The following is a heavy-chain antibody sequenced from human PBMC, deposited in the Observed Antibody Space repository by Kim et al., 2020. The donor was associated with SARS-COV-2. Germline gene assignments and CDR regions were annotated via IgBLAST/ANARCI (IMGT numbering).Heavy chain of an antibody. CDR2: IYSSGTT. CDR3: ARQGLGSGYDSPPAYFDH. V-gene: IGHV4-39*01. J-gene: IGHJ4*02. Sequence: SETLSLTCTVSGDIINRSPYFWGWVRQPPGKGLQWIGSIYSSGTTYSSPSLSSRVTLSVDMSENQFSLRLTSVTVAETAVYYCARQGLGSGYDSPPAYFDHWGQGILVTVSS. CDR1: GDIINRSPYF. D-gene: IGHD5-12*01.